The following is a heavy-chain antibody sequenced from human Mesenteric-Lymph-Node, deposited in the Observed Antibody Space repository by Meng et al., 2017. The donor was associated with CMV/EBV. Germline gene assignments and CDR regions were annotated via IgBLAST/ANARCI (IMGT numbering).Heavy chain of an antibody. V-gene: IGHV3-30*02. CDR2: IRYDGSNK. Sequence: GESLKISCAASGFTFSSYGMHWVRQAPGKGLEWVAFIRYDGSNKYYADSVKGRFTISRDNSKNTLYLQMNSLRAEDTALYYCAKDIGLGYCSGGSCLGIDYWGQGTLVTVSS. J-gene: IGHJ4*02. CDR3: AKDIGLGYCSGGSCLGIDY. D-gene: IGHD2-15*01. CDR1: GFTFSSYG.